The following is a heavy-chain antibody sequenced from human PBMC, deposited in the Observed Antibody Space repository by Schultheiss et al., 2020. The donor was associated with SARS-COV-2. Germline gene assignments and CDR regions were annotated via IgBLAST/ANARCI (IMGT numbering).Heavy chain of an antibody. V-gene: IGHV3-30*03. Sequence: GGSLRLSCAASGFTFSRYGMHWVRQAPGKGLEWVAVISYDGSNKYYADSVEGRFTMSRDNSKNTLYLQMNSLSAEDTAVYYCARNFDISGYYSRDYYYYYGMDVWGQGTTVTVSS. J-gene: IGHJ6*02. CDR3: ARNFDISGYYSRDYYYYYGMDV. CDR1: GFTFSRYG. CDR2: ISYDGSNK. D-gene: IGHD3-22*01.